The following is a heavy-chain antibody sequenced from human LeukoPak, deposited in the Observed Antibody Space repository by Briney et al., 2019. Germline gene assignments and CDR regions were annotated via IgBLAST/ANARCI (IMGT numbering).Heavy chain of an antibody. D-gene: IGHD1-1*01. Sequence: GASVKVSCKASGFTFTSSAVQWVRQARGQRLEWIGWIGVGSGNTNYAQKVQERVTITRDMSTSTAYMELSSLRSEDTAVYYCAADLNNWNDQWYYYMDVWGKGTTVTVSS. CDR3: AADLNNWNDQWYYYMDV. J-gene: IGHJ6*03. CDR2: IGVGSGNT. V-gene: IGHV1-58*01. CDR1: GFTFTSSA.